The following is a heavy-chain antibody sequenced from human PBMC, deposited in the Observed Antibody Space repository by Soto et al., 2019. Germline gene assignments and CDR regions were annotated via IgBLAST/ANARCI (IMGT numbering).Heavy chain of an antibody. CDR3: ARVGLAAAGRFYYYGMDV. V-gene: IGHV3-30*03. CDR2: ISYDGSNK. CDR1: GFIFSSYG. Sequence: QVQLVESGGGVVQPGSSLRLSCAASGFIFSSYGMHWVRQAAGKGLEWVAVISYDGSNKYYADSVKGRFTISRDNSKNTLYLQMNSLRAEDTAVYYCARVGLAAAGRFYYYGMDVWGQGTTVTVSS. J-gene: IGHJ6*02. D-gene: IGHD6-13*01.